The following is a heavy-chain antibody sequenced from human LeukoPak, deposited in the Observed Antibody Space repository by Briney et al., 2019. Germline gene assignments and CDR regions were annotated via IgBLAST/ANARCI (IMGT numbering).Heavy chain of an antibody. D-gene: IGHD3-10*01. J-gene: IGHJ4*02. Sequence: PSETLSLTCTVSGGSLTTYHWSWLRQPPGKGLEWIGYIYYSGSINYNPSLNSRVTISLDTSKNEFSLKLRSVTAADTAVYYCARYPGASDDSYYFDYWGQGTRVTVSS. CDR2: IYYSGSI. CDR1: GGSLTTYH. CDR3: ARYPGASDDSYYFDY. V-gene: IGHV4-59*01.